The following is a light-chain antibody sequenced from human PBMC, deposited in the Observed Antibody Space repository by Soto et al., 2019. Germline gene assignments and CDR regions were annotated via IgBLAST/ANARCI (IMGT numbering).Light chain of an antibody. CDR3: QQYVTSSPRT. V-gene: IGKV3-20*01. J-gene: IGKJ1*01. CDR2: GIS. CDR1: HTISSSY. Sequence: EIVLTQSPGTLSLSPVERATLSCRSSHTISSSYLAWYQQKPGQAPRLLMYGISRRATGIPDRFSGSGSGTDFTLTITRLEPEDFAVYYCQQYVTSSPRTCGQGNKGDIK.